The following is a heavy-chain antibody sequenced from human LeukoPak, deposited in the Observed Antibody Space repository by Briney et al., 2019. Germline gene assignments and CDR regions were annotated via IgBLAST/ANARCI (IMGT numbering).Heavy chain of an antibody. CDR3: ARATYYYDSSGYYRSYYFDY. D-gene: IGHD3-22*01. V-gene: IGHV4-34*01. CDR2: INHSGST. Sequence: SETLSLTXAVYGGSFSGYYWSWIRQAPGKGLEWIGEINHSGSTNYNPSLKSRVTISVDTSKNQFSLKLSSVTAADTAVYYCARATYYYDSSGYYRSYYFDYWGQGTLVTVSS. CDR1: GGSFSGYY. J-gene: IGHJ4*02.